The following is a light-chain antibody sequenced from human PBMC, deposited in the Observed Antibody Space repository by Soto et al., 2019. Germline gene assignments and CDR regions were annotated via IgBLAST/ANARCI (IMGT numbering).Light chain of an antibody. Sequence: EIVLTQSPATLSLSPGERATLSCRASQSVSSHLAWYQQKPGQAPRLLIYDASNRATGIPARFSGSGSGTDFTLTISRLEPEDFAVYYCQQYGGSPRTFGQGTKVDIK. CDR1: QSVSSH. CDR3: QQYGGSPRT. J-gene: IGKJ1*01. CDR2: DAS. V-gene: IGKV3-11*01.